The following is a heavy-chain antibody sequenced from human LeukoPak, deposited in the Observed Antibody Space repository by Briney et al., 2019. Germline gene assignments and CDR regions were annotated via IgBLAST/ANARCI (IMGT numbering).Heavy chain of an antibody. J-gene: IGHJ6*03. Sequence: GGSLRLSCAASGFTFSSYGMHWVRQAPGKGLEWVAVIWYGGSNKYYADSVKGRFTISRDNSKNTLYLQMNSLRAEDTAVYYCAKGGGELLSWNYYYYMDVWGKGTTVTVSS. CDR2: IWYGGSNK. CDR1: GFTFSSYG. D-gene: IGHD2-2*01. CDR3: AKGGGELLSWNYYYYMDV. V-gene: IGHV3-30*02.